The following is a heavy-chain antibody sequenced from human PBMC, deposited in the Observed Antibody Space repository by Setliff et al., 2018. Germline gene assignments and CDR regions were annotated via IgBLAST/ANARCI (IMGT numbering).Heavy chain of an antibody. CDR3: ARDDYDILTGSPGEDAFDI. J-gene: IGHJ3*02. D-gene: IGHD3-9*01. CDR2: IKQDGSEK. V-gene: IGHV3-7*01. Sequence: QAGGSLRLSCAAPGFTFSSYWMSWVRQAPGKGLEWVANIKQDGSEKYYVDSVKGRFTISRDNAKNSLYLQMNSLRAEDTAVYYCARDDYDILTGSPGEDAFDIWGQGTMVTVS. CDR1: GFTFSSYW.